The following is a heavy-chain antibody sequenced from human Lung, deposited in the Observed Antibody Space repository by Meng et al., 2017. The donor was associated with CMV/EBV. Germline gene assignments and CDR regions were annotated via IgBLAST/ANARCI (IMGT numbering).Heavy chain of an antibody. V-gene: IGHV1-69*02. CDR3: ARAFIVVVPAAIGSPYGMDV. CDR2: IIPILGIT. J-gene: IGHJ6*02. CDR1: GCTFSSYT. D-gene: IGHD2-2*01. Sequence: SSVTVSCKASGCTFSSYTIRWVRQAPGQGLEWMGRIIPILGITNYAQKFQGRVTITGDKSTSTAYMELSSLRSEDTAVYYCARAFIVVVPAAIGSPYGMDVWGQGTXVTVSS.